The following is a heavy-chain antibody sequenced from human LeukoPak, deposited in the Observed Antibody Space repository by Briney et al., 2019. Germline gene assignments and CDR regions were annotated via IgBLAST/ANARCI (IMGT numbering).Heavy chain of an antibody. V-gene: IGHV4-31*03. D-gene: IGHD5-12*01. CDR3: ARGPGWLRAPIDY. Sequence: SQTLSLTCTVSGGSISSGGYYWSWIRQHPGKGLEWIGYIYYSGSTYYNPSLKGRVTMSVDTSKNQFSLKLSSVTAADTAMYYCARGPGWLRAPIDYWGQGTLVTVSS. J-gene: IGHJ4*02. CDR1: GGSISSGGYY. CDR2: IYYSGST.